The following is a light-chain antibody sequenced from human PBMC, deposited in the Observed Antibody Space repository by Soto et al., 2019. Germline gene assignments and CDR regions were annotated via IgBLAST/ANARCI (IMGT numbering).Light chain of an antibody. J-gene: IGKJ1*01. CDR2: KAS. V-gene: IGKV1-5*03. CDR3: QQYNGT. Sequence: DIQMTQSPSTLSASVGDRLTITCRASQFIDSWLAWYQQKPGKAPKLLIYKASSLQSGVPSRFTGSGSGTEFTFTISSLQPDDFATYYCQQYNGTFGQGTKVDLK. CDR1: QFIDSW.